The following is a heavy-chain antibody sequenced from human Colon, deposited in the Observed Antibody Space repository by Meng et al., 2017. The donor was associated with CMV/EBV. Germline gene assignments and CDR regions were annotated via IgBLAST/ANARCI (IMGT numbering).Heavy chain of an antibody. CDR2: MNPRTGDT. CDR3: VKGPRPGYCTNGVCYFDS. D-gene: IGHD2-8*01. Sequence: ASVKVSCKASGYTFTTFDINWVRQATGHGLEWMGWMNPRTGDTGYAQTFQGRVTMTTNTSTNTAYMQLSSLSSEDTAMYYCVKGPRPGYCTNGVCYFDSWGQGTLVTVSS. V-gene: IGHV1-8*01. J-gene: IGHJ4*02. CDR1: GYTFTTFD.